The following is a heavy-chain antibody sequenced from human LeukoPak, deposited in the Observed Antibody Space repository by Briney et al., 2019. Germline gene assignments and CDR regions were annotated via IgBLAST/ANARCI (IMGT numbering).Heavy chain of an antibody. CDR2: IYYSGST. D-gene: IGHD6-25*01. V-gene: IGHV4-59*01. CDR1: GGSISSYY. J-gene: IGHJ4*02. Sequence: PSETLSLTCTVSGGSISSYYWSWIRQPPGKGLEWIGYIYYSGSTNYNPSLKSRVTISVDTSKNQFSLKLSSVTAADTAVYYCARAPSRQIAAFFDYWGQGTLVTVSS. CDR3: ARAPSRQIAAFFDY.